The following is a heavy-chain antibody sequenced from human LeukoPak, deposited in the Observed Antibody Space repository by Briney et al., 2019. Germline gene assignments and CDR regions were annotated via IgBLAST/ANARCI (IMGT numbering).Heavy chain of an antibody. D-gene: IGHD6-13*01. V-gene: IGHV3-7*01. J-gene: IGHJ4*02. CDR2: IKRDGSEK. CDR1: GFTFSSYW. CDR3: ARVSWDSSTWYYLDY. Sequence: PGGSLRLSCAASGFTFSSYWMTWVHQAPGKGLEWVANIKRDGSEKYYVDSLKGRITISRDNAKNSLYLQMNSLRAEDTAVYYCARVSWDSSTWYYLDYWGQGTQVTVSS.